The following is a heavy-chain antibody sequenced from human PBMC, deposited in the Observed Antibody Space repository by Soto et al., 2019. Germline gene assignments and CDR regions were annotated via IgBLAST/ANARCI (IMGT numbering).Heavy chain of an antibody. CDR3: ARPFDTSCWYDY. Sequence: EVQLVQSGAEVKKPGESLKISCKGSGSIFTTYWIGWVRQMPGKSLEWMGIIYPDDSDTRYSPSFQGRVTISADKSISTAYLQWSSLKASDTAMYYCARPFDTSCWYDYWGQGTLVTVSS. J-gene: IGHJ4*02. V-gene: IGHV5-51*01. CDR2: IYPDDSDT. CDR1: GSIFTTYW. D-gene: IGHD6-19*01.